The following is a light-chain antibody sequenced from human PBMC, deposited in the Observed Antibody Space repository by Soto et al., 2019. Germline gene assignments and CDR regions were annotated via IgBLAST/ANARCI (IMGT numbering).Light chain of an antibody. Sequence: EIVLTQSPATLSLSPGERVTLSCRASQSIGRYLAWYQHKPGQAPRLLIYDASNRATGIPARFSGSGSGTDFTLTISSLEPEDFADHYCQQRANWLTFGGGTKVEIK. J-gene: IGKJ4*01. CDR1: QSIGRY. CDR2: DAS. CDR3: QQRANWLT. V-gene: IGKV3-11*01.